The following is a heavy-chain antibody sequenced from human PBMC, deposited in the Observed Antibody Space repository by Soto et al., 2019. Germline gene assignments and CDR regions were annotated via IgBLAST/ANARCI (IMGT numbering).Heavy chain of an antibody. CDR2: IEYGGTT. Sequence: QVQLQEWGTGLLKPSETLSLSCGVSGGPFSGYYWNWVRQSPEKGLEWIGEIEYGGTTKSTPSVKSRVTISVDTSKNQFSLNLRSVTAADTRVYYCARGWRVEATATKSVVFHSGMDGWGQGISVIVSS. CDR1: GGPFSGYY. D-gene: IGHD6-25*01. CDR3: ARGWRVEATATKSVVFHSGMDG. V-gene: IGHV4-34*01. J-gene: IGHJ6*02.